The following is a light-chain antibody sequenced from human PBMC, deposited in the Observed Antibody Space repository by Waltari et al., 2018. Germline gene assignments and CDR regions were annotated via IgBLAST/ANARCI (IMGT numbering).Light chain of an antibody. V-gene: IGKV3-11*01. CDR1: QSVSSY. Sequence: EIVFTQSSATLSLSPGQRATLTCRASQSVSSYLAWYQHKPGQAPRLLIYDASNRATGIPARFGGSGSGADFTLTISSLEPEDFAVYYCQQRSIWPLTFGGGTKVEIK. CDR2: DAS. CDR3: QQRSIWPLT. J-gene: IGKJ4*01.